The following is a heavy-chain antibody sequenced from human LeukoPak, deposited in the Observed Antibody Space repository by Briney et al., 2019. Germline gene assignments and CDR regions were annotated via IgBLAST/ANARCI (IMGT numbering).Heavy chain of an antibody. J-gene: IGHJ4*02. V-gene: IGHV4-39*01. CDR1: GGSISSSSYY. Sequence: SETLSLTCTVSGGSISSSSYYWAWIRQPPGKGLEWIGSIYYSGSTYHNPPLKSRVTISVDTSKNQFSLKLSSVTAADTAVNYCARLVGTASYYFDYWGQGTLVTVSS. CDR3: ARLVGTASYYFDY. CDR2: IYYSGST. D-gene: IGHD6-19*01.